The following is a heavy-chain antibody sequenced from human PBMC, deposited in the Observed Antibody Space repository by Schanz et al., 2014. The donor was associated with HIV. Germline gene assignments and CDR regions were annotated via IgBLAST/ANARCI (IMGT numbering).Heavy chain of an antibody. V-gene: IGHV3-21*02. CDR2: ISASGTYN. CDR1: GFTFSSYR. Sequence: EVQLVESRGGLVKPGGSLRISCAASGFTFSSYRMNWVRHAPGKGLEWVSSISASGTYNFYGDSVKGRFTISRDNANNSLYLQMNSLRAEDTAVYYCARSLSGDYVVSFDYWGQGTLVTVSS. CDR3: ARSLSGDYVVSFDY. D-gene: IGHD4-17*01. J-gene: IGHJ4*02.